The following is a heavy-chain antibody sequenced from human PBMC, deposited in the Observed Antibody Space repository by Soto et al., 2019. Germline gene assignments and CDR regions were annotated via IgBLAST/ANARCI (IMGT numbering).Heavy chain of an antibody. CDR1: GFTFSSYG. CDR3: AKDRPWFDP. Sequence: QVQLVESGGGVVQPGRSLRLSCAASGFTFSSYGMHWVRQAPGKGLEWVAVISYDGSNKYYADSVKGRFTISRDNSKNTLYLQMNSLGAEDTAVYYCAKDRPWFDPWGQGTLVTVSS. CDR2: ISYDGSNK. J-gene: IGHJ5*02. V-gene: IGHV3-30*18.